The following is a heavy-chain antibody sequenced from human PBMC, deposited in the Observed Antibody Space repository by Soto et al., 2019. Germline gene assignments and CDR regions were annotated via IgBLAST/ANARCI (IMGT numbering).Heavy chain of an antibody. V-gene: IGHV3-23*01. D-gene: IGHD1-1*01. CDR1: GFTLSSYF. CDR2: ISNSGGST. Sequence: PGGSLRLSGLASGFTLSSYFMTWVRKAPGKGLEWVSAISNSGGSTYYADSVKGRFTISRDNSHNTLYLQMNNLRAEDTARYYCAKDLEKWLVQLGGLDTWGQGAQVTVSS. J-gene: IGHJ5*02. CDR3: AKDLEKWLVQLGGLDT.